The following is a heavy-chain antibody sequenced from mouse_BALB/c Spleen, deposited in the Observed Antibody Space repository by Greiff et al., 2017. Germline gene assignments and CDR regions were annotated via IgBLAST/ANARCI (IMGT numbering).Heavy chain of an antibody. Sequence: VKLMESGAELVRPGTSVKISCKASGYTFTNYWLGWVKQRPGHGLEWIGDIYPGGGYTNYNEKFKGKATLTADTSSSTAYMQLSSLTSEDSAVYFCARKDMGYDGYFSFAYWGQGTLVTVSA. CDR1: GYTFTNYW. V-gene: IGHV1-63*02. CDR2: IYPGGGYT. D-gene: IGHD2-3*01. J-gene: IGHJ3*01. CDR3: ARKDMGYDGYFSFAY.